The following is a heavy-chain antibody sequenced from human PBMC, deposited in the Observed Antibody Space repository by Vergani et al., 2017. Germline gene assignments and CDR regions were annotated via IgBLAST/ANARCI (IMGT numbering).Heavy chain of an antibody. CDR2: ISAYNGNT. CDR1: GYAFTSYG. J-gene: IGHJ5*02. V-gene: IGHV1-18*01. Sequence: QVQLVQSGAEVKKPGASVKVSCKASGYAFTSYGVSWVRQAPGQGLEWMAWISAYNGNTNYAQKLQGRVSMTTDTSTSTAYMELRSLRSDDTAVYYCARDLGNDYYDSSGYYYVSWFDPWGQGTLVTVSS. CDR3: ARDLGNDYYDSSGYYYVSWFDP. D-gene: IGHD3-22*01.